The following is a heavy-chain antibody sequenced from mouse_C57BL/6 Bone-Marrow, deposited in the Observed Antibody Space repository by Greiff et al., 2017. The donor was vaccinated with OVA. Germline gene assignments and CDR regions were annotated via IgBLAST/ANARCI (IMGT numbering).Heavy chain of an antibody. D-gene: IGHD1-1*01. CDR3: ANYYGMGFAY. CDR2: ISYDGSN. CDR1: GYSITSGYY. V-gene: IGHV3-6*01. J-gene: IGHJ3*01. Sequence: EVKLQESGPGLVKPSQSLSLTCSVTGYSITSGYYWNWIRQFPGNKLEWMGYISYDGSNNYNPSLKNRISITRDTSKNQFFLKLNSVTTEDTATYYCANYYGMGFAYWGQGTLVTVSA.